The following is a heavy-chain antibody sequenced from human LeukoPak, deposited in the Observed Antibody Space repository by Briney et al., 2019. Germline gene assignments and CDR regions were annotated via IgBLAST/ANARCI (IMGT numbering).Heavy chain of an antibody. J-gene: IGHJ4*02. V-gene: IGHV3-23*01. CDR2: ISGSGGST. CDR1: GLTFSTYA. Sequence: PGGSLRLSCAASGLTFSTYAMNWVRQAPGKGLEWISSISGSGGSTYYADSVKGRFTISRDNSKNTLYLQMNGLRAEDTAVYYCAKDYDSSGYYYDYWGQGTLVTVSS. D-gene: IGHD3-22*01. CDR3: AKDYDSSGYYYDY.